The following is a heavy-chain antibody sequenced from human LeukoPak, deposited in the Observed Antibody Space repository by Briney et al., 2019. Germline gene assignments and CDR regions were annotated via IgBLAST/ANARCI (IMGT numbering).Heavy chain of an antibody. J-gene: IGHJ4*02. CDR1: GFNFDDYA. Sequence: PGGSLRLSCAASGFNFDDYAMHWVRQAPGKGLEWVSLISGDGGSTYYADSVKGRFTISRDNSKNSLYLQMNSLSTEDTALYYCAKGGSGWSYYFDFWGQGTLVTVSS. CDR2: ISGDGGST. CDR3: AKGGSGWSYYFDF. V-gene: IGHV3-43*02. D-gene: IGHD6-19*01.